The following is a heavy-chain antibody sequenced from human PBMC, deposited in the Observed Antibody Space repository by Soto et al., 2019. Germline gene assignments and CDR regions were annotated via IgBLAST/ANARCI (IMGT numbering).Heavy chain of an antibody. J-gene: IGHJ4*02. CDR3: ARHEGTYYYGSGGSPFDY. V-gene: IGHV4-59*08. D-gene: IGHD3-10*01. CDR1: GGSITTYY. Sequence: QVQLQESGPGLVKPSETLSLTCTVSGGSITTYYWSWIRQPPGKGLQWIANRYDSGRHDNGSTNYNPSLNSRFTISLDTSKNQFSLKLSSVTAADTAVYYCARHEGTYYYGSGGSPFDYWGRGTLVTVSS. CDR2: RYDSGRHDNGST.